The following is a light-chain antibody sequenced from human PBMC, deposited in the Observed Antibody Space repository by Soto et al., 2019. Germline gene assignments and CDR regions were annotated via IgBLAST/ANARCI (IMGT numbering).Light chain of an antibody. CDR1: QSISSW. V-gene: IGKV1-5*03. CDR3: QQSFT. CDR2: KAS. J-gene: IGKJ3*01. Sequence: DLQMTQSPSILSASVGDRVTITCRASQSISSWLAWYQQKPGKAPKLLIYKASSLESGVPSRFSGSGSGTEFTLTISSLQPDDFATYYCQQSFTFGPGTKVDIK.